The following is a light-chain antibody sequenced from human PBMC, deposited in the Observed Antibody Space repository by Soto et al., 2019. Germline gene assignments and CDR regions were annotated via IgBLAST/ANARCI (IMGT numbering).Light chain of an antibody. CDR2: DAS. J-gene: IGKJ1*01. Sequence: DIPMTQSPFTLSASVGDRVTITCRASQSISNRLAWHQQKPGEAPKVLIYDASNLKSGVPSRFSGSGSGTEFTLTISSLQPDDFATYYCQQYYNYPWTFGQGTKVEIK. V-gene: IGKV1-5*01. CDR1: QSISNR. CDR3: QQYYNYPWT.